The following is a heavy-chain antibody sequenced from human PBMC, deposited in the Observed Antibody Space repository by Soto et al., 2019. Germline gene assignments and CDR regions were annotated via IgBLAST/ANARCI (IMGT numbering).Heavy chain of an antibody. V-gene: IGHV3-7*01. CDR1: GFTFSDFW. CDR2: ISSDGRET. CDR3: ARWPRLLDS. Sequence: GGSLRLSCAASGFTFSDFWMNWVRQAPGKGLEWVAYISSDGRETNHVASVKGRFTISRDNAKNSLYLQMNSLRAEDTAVYYCARWPRLLDSWGQRTLVTVSS. J-gene: IGHJ4*02. D-gene: IGHD2-15*01.